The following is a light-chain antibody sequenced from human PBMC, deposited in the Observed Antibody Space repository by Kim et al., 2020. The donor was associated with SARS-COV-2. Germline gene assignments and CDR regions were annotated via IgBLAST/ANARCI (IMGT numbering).Light chain of an antibody. Sequence: SVSPGERATLSCRASQSVGKSLAWYQQIRGRAPRLLMYGAFTRATGVPPRFSGSGSGTDFTLTISSLQSEDFAVYFCQQYSKWPYTFGKGTKLEI. J-gene: IGKJ2*01. CDR3: QQYSKWPYT. V-gene: IGKV3-15*01. CDR2: GAF. CDR1: QSVGKS.